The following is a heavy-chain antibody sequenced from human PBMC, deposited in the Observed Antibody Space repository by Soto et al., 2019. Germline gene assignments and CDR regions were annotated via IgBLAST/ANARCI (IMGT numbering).Heavy chain of an antibody. D-gene: IGHD3-3*01. CDR2: MIPIFGTA. Sequence: GASVKVSCKASGGTFSSYAISWVRQAPGQGLEWMGGMIPIFGTANYAQKFQGRVTITADESTSTAYMELSSLRSEDTAVYYFARHRVLEPGMDVWGQGTTVAVSS. CDR3: ARHRVLEPGMDV. J-gene: IGHJ6*02. V-gene: IGHV1-69*13. CDR1: GGTFSSYA.